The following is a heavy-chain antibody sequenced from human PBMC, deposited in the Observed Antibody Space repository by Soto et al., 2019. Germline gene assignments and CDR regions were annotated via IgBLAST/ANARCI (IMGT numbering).Heavy chain of an antibody. D-gene: IGHD5-18*01. CDR2: IIPIFGTA. CDR3: ARGESDTAMGHYYYGMDV. J-gene: IGHJ6*02. CDR1: GGTFSSYA. Sequence: SVKVSCKASGGTFSSYAISWVLQAPGQGLEWMGGIIPIFGTANYAKKFQGRVTITADESTSTAYMELSSLRSEDTAVYYCARGESDTAMGHYYYGMDVWGQGTTVTVSS. V-gene: IGHV1-69*13.